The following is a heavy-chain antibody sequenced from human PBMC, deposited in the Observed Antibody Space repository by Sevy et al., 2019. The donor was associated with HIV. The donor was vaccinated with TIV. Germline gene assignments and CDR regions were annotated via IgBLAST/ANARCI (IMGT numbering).Heavy chain of an antibody. Sequence: ASVKVSCKASGYTFTGYYMHWVRQAPGQGLEWMGRINPNSGGTNYAQKFQGRVTMTRDTSISTAYMELSRLRSDDTAVYYCARGIAAAGGNAFDILGQGTMVTVSS. CDR2: INPNSGGT. J-gene: IGHJ3*02. D-gene: IGHD6-13*01. CDR1: GYTFTGYY. V-gene: IGHV1-2*06. CDR3: ARGIAAAGGNAFDI.